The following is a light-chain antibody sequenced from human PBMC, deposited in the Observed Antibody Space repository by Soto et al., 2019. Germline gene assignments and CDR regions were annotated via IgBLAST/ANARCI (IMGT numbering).Light chain of an antibody. CDR1: QIITSGY. CDR2: GAS. J-gene: IGKJ2*01. CDR3: QKYGSSPRT. V-gene: IGKV3-20*01. Sequence: EIVLTQSPDTLSLSPGERATLSCRARQIITSGYLAWYQQTRGQAPRLLIYGASIRATGVPGRFSGSGSGTDCTLSISGLEPEEFALYYCQKYGSSPRTFGQGTKVEIK.